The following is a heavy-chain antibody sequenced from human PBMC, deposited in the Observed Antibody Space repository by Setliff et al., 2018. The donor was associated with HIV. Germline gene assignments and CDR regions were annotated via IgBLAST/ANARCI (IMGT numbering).Heavy chain of an antibody. CDR2: MYDSETT. D-gene: IGHD3-16*01. V-gene: IGHV4-38-2*02. CDR3: ARHQKVSFMSDH. Sequence: SETLSLTCIVSGYSVSSGYYWGWIRQPPGKGLQWIGAMYDSETTYYNPSLKSRVTMSVDASRNHFSLKLSSVTAADTAIYYCARHQKVSFMSDHWGQGMLVTVSS. CDR1: GYSVSSGYY. J-gene: IGHJ4*02.